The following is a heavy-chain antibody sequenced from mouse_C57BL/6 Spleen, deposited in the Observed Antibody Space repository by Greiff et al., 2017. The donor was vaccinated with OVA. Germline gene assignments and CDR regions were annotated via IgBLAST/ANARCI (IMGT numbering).Heavy chain of an antibody. CDR3: ARYSNYGTDYFDY. CDR1: GFTFSSYA. J-gene: IGHJ2*01. CDR2: ISDGGSYT. D-gene: IGHD2-5*01. Sequence: DVKLVESGGGLVKPGGSLKLSCAASGFTFSSYAMSWVRQTPEKRLEWVATISDGGSYTYYPANVKGRFTISRDNAKNNLYLQMSHLKSEDTAMYYCARYSNYGTDYFDYWGQGTTLTVSS. V-gene: IGHV5-4*03.